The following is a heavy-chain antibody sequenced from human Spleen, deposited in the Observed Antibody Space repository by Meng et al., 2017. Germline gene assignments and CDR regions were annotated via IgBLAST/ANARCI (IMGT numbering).Heavy chain of an antibody. Sequence: QGQLQGPAPGLGEPSGTLSLTCAVSGGSISSSNWWSWVRQPPGKGLEWIGEIYHIGSTNYNPSLKSRVTISVDKSKNQFSLELSSVTAADTAIYFCARVGITGTSLDYWGQGTLVTVSS. CDR1: GGSISSSNW. CDR3: ARVGITGTSLDY. J-gene: IGHJ4*02. D-gene: IGHD1/OR15-1a*01. CDR2: IYHIGST. V-gene: IGHV4-4*02.